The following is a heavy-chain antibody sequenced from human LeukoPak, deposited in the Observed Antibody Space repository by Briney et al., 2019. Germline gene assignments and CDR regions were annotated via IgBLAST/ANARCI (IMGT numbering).Heavy chain of an antibody. V-gene: IGHV4-34*01. CDR2: INHSGST. J-gene: IGHJ6*02. D-gene: IGHD5-12*01. CDR1: GGSFSGYY. Sequence: SETLSLTCAVYGGSFSGYYWSWIRQPPGKRLEWIGEINHSGSTNHNPSLKSRVTISVDTSKNQFSLKLSSVTATDTAVYYCARGRGYSGYDYYYYGMDVWGQGTTVTVSS. CDR3: ARGRGYSGYDYYYYGMDV.